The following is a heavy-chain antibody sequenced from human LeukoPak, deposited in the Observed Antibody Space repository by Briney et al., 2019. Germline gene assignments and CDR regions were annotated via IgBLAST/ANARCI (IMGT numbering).Heavy chain of an antibody. J-gene: IGHJ3*02. V-gene: IGHV3-74*01. Sequence: GGSLRLSCAASGFTFSTYWMHWVRQAPGKGLVWVSRINGDGSSTYYADSVKGRFTISRDNSKNTLYLQMNSLRAEDTAVYYCAKDVLAMIVVVSGGAFDIWGQGTMVTVSS. D-gene: IGHD3-22*01. CDR2: INGDGSST. CDR1: GFTFSTYW. CDR3: AKDVLAMIVVVSGGAFDI.